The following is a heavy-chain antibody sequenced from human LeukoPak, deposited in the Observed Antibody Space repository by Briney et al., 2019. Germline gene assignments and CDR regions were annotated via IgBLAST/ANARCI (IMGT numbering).Heavy chain of an antibody. Sequence: PGGSLRLSCAASGFTFSSYSMDWVRQAPGKGLEWVSSISSSSSYIYYADSVKGRFTISRDNAKSSLYLQMNSLRAEDTAVYYCARAMDYYDSSGYYDRYYYGMDVWGQGTTVTVSS. CDR1: GFTFSSYS. CDR2: ISSSSSYI. D-gene: IGHD3-22*01. CDR3: ARAMDYYDSSGYYDRYYYGMDV. J-gene: IGHJ6*02. V-gene: IGHV3-21*01.